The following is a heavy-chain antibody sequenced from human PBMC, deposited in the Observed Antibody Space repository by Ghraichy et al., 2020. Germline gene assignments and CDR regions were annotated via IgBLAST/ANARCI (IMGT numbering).Heavy chain of an antibody. CDR1: GFTFDDYA. CDR2: ISWNSGSI. V-gene: IGHV3-9*01. Sequence: GGSLRLSCAASGFTFDDYAMHWVRQAPGKGLEWVSGISWNSGSIGYADSVKGRFTISRDNAKNSLYLQMNSLRAEDTALYYCAKDTGDDSSGSDYWGQGTLVTVSS. J-gene: IGHJ4*02. CDR3: AKDTGDDSSGSDY. D-gene: IGHD3-22*01.